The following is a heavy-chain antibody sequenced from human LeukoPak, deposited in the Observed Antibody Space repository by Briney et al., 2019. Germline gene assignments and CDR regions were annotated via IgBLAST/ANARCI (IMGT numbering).Heavy chain of an antibody. CDR2: ISDSGGST. D-gene: IGHD3-22*01. CDR3: AKDLSGFGGSTMIVVIIRGYFDY. CDR1: GFTFSSYA. J-gene: IGHJ4*02. V-gene: IGHV3-23*01. Sequence: GGSLRLSCAASGFTFSSYAMSWVRQAPGKGLEWVSAISDSGGSTYYADSVKGRFTISRDNSKNTLYLQMNSQRAEDTAVYYCAKDLSGFGGSTMIVVIIRGYFDYWGQGTLVTVSS.